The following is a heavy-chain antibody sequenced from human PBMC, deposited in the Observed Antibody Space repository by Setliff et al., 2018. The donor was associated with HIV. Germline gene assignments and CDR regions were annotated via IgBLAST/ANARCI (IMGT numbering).Heavy chain of an antibody. J-gene: IGHJ3*02. D-gene: IGHD3-3*01. CDR1: GGSISSSSYY. V-gene: IGHV4-39*07. CDR3: AREPAYYNFWSGYYADAFVI. Sequence: SETLSLTCTVSGGSISSSSYYWGWIRQPPGKGLEWIGSIYYSGSTYYNPSLKSRVTISVDTSKNQFSLKLSSVTAADTAVYYCAREPAYYNFWSGYYADAFVIWGQGTMVTVSS. CDR2: IYYSGST.